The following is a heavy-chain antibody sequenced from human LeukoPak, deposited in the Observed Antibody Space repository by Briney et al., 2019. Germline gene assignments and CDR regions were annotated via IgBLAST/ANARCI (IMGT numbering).Heavy chain of an antibody. D-gene: IGHD3-9*01. J-gene: IGHJ5*02. V-gene: IGHV4-59*08. CDR2: IYYSGST. CDR1: GGSISSYY. Sequence: PSETLSLTCTVSGGSISSYYWSWIRQPPGKGLEWIGYIYYSGSTNYNPSLKSRVTISVETSKNQFSLKLSSVTAADTAVYYCARGYFDWSPNWFDPWGQGTLVTVSS. CDR3: ARGYFDWSPNWFDP.